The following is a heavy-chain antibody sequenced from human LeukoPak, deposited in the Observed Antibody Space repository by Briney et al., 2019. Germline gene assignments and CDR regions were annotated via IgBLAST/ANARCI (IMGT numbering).Heavy chain of an antibody. J-gene: IGHJ4*02. CDR2: INTDGSST. D-gene: IGHD4-17*01. V-gene: IGHV3-74*01. CDR1: GFTFSNYW. Sequence: PGGSLRLSCTASGFTFSNYWMHWVRHAPGKGLVWVSRINTDGSSTSYADSVKGRFTISRDNAKNTLYLQVNSLRDEDTAVYYCARGLDGDYFWGQGTLVTVSS. CDR3: ARGLDGDYF.